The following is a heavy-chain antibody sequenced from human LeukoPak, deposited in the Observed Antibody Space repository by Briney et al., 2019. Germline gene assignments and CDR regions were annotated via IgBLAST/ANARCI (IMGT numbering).Heavy chain of an antibody. V-gene: IGHV1-69*05. D-gene: IGHD6-6*01. J-gene: IGHJ6*03. Sequence: SVKVSCKASGGTFSSYAISWVRQAPGQGLEWMGGIIPIFGTANYAQKFQGRVTITTDESTSTAYMELSSLRSEDTAVYYCANQVPYSSSSGYYYYYMDVWGKGTTVTVSS. CDR3: ANQVPYSSSSGYYYYYMDV. CDR1: GGTFSSYA. CDR2: IIPIFGTA.